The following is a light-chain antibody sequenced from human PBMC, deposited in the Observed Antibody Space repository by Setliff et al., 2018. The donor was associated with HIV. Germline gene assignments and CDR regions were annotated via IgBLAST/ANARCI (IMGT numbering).Light chain of an antibody. CDR1: QYISNS. V-gene: IGKV1-39*01. CDR3: QQSFIIPWT. J-gene: IGKJ1*01. Sequence: DIQMTQSPSYVSASVGDTVTITCRASQYISNSLNWYQQKPGRAPKVLIFAASGLQSGVPSRFSGSGSGMYFTLTITSVKAEDFATYSCQQSFIIPWTFGPGTKVDIK. CDR2: AAS.